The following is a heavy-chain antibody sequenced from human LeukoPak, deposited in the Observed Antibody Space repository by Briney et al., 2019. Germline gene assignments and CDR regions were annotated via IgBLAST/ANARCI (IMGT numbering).Heavy chain of an antibody. CDR2: ISGDGGST. CDR1: GFTFDDYA. CDR3: AKAYSSSWYPYYGMDV. V-gene: IGHV3-43*02. J-gene: IGHJ6*02. D-gene: IGHD6-13*01. Sequence: GGSLRLSCAASGFTFDDYAMEWVRQAPGKGLEWVSLISGDGGSTYYADSVKGRFTISRDNSKNSLYLQMKSLRTDDTALHFCAKAYSSSWYPYYGMDVWGQGTTVTVSS.